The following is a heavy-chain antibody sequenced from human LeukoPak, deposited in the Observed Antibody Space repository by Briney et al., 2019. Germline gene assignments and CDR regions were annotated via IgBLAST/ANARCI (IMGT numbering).Heavy chain of an antibody. CDR3: ARVIGTTGPYYYGMDV. Sequence: GASVKVSCTASGGTFSSYAISWVRQAPGQGLEWMGRIIPILGIANYAQKFQGRVTITADKSTSTAYMELSSLRSEDTAVYYCARVIGTTGPYYYGMDVWGQGTTVTVSS. D-gene: IGHD1-1*01. CDR2: IIPILGIA. V-gene: IGHV1-69*04. J-gene: IGHJ6*02. CDR1: GGTFSSYA.